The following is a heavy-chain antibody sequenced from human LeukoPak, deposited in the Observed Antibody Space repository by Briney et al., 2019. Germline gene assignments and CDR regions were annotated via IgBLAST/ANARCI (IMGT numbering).Heavy chain of an antibody. CDR3: ARGWLELNYYYMDV. Sequence: KPSETLSLTCAVYGDSFSGYYWSWIRQPPGKGPEWIGEIHHSRGTNYNPSLKSRVTISVDTSKNQFSLKLRSVTAADTAVYYCARGWLELNYYYMDVWGKGTTVTVSS. V-gene: IGHV4-34*01. J-gene: IGHJ6*03. CDR2: IHHSRGT. D-gene: IGHD1-7*01. CDR1: GDSFSGYY.